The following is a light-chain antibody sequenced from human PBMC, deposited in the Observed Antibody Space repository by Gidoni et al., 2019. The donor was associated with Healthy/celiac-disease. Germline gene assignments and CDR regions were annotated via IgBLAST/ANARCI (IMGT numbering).Light chain of an antibody. V-gene: IGKV1-39*01. Sequence: DIQMTQSPSSLSASVGDRVTITCRASQSISSYLNWYQQKPGKAPTLLIYAASSLQSGVPSRFSGSGSGTDFTLTISSLQPEDVATYYCQQSYSTPCSFGQGAKLEIK. J-gene: IGKJ2*04. CDR2: AAS. CDR1: QSISSY. CDR3: QQSYSTPCS.